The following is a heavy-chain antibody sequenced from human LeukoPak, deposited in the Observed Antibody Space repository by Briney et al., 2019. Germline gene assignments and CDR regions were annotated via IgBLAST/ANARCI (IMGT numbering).Heavy chain of an antibody. V-gene: IGHV3-11*01. Sequence: GGSLRLSCAASVFTFSDYYMSWLRQAPGKGLEWVSYISSSGSTIYYADSVKGRFTISRDNAKNSLYLQMNSLRAEDTAVYYCARENEGDYTDYWGQGTLVTVSS. CDR2: ISSSGSTI. J-gene: IGHJ4*02. CDR1: VFTFSDYY. CDR3: ARENEGDYTDY. D-gene: IGHD1-1*01.